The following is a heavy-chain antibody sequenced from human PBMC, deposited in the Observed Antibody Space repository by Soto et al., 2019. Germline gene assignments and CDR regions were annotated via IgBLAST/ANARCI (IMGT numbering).Heavy chain of an antibody. CDR1: GFTFSSHA. V-gene: IGHV3-23*01. J-gene: IGHJ3*02. D-gene: IGHD3-22*01. CDR2: IGYSGDIT. Sequence: EVQLLESGGGLVQPGGSLRLSCAASGFTFSSHAMSWVRQAPGKGLEWVSVIGYSGDITYYADSVKGRFTISRDKPTNTLYLQMTSLRAEDTAVYYCAKGIENSNVGRAFDIWGQGTMVTVSS. CDR3: AKGIENSNVGRAFDI.